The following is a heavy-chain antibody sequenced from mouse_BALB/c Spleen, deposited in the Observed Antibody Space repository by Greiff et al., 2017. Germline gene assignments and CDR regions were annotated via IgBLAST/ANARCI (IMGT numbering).Heavy chain of an antibody. CDR3: ARRGGLRLAMDY. CDR1: GYTFTSYT. CDR2: INPSSGYT. Sequence: QVQLKESAAELARPGASVNMSCKASGYTFTSYTMHWVKQRPGQGLEWIGYINPSSGYTEYNQKFKDKTTLTADKSSSTAYMQLSSLTSEDSAVYYCARRGGLRLAMDYWGQGTSVTVSS. V-gene: IGHV1-4*02. D-gene: IGHD2-4*01. J-gene: IGHJ4*01.